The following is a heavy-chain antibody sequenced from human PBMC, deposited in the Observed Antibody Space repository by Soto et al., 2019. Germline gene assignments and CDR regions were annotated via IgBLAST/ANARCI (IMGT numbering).Heavy chain of an antibody. CDR2: MSGSGGST. CDR1: GFTFSSYA. J-gene: IGHJ6*02. Sequence: PGGSLRLSCAASGFTFSSYAMTWARHAPGKGLEWVSGMSGSGGSTYYGDSVKGRFTISRDNSKNTLYLQMNSLRAEDTAVYYCAKDGYSSGWYPTPVWGQGTTVTVSS. CDR3: AKDGYSSGWYPTPV. V-gene: IGHV3-23*01. D-gene: IGHD6-19*01.